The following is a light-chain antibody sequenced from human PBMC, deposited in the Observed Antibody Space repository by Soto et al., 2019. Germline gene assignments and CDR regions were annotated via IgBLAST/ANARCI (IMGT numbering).Light chain of an antibody. J-gene: IGLJ3*02. Sequence: QSVLTQPPSVSGAPGQRATMSCTGSSSNVGAGYDVNWYQHLPGKAPKLLIYDNTNRPSGVPDRFSGSKSVTSASLAITGLQAGDEADYYCQSYDSNLGGVVFGGGTQLTVL. V-gene: IGLV1-40*01. CDR3: QSYDSNLGGVV. CDR1: SSNVGAGYD. CDR2: DNT.